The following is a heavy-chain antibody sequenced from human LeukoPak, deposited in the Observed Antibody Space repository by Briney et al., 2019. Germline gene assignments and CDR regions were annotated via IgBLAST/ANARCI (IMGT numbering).Heavy chain of an antibody. CDR3: AREMITFGGVIVLFDY. CDR2: ISGSGGST. J-gene: IGHJ4*02. V-gene: IGHV3-23*01. Sequence: GGSLRLSCAASGFTFSSYAMSWVRQAPGKGLEWVSAISGSGGSTYYADSVKGRFTISRDNSKNTLYLQMNSLRAEDTAVYYCAREMITFGGVIVLFDYWGQGTLVTVSS. CDR1: GFTFSSYA. D-gene: IGHD3-16*02.